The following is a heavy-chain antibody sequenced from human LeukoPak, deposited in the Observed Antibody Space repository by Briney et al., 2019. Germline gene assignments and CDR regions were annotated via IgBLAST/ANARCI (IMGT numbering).Heavy chain of an antibody. D-gene: IGHD6-13*01. Sequence: PGGSLRLSCAASGFTFSSYSMNWVRQAPGKGLEWVSSISSSSSYIYYADSVKGRFTISRDNAKNSLYLQMNSLRAEDTAVYYCARGWDSSSLMVRFDPWGQGTLVTVSS. V-gene: IGHV3-21*01. CDR1: GFTFSSYS. CDR3: ARGWDSSSLMVRFDP. J-gene: IGHJ5*02. CDR2: ISSSSSYI.